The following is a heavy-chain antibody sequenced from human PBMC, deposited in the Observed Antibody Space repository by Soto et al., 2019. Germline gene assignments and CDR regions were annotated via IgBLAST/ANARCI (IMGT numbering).Heavy chain of an antibody. CDR3: VRCYGAYVNGVQRIYFDF. D-gene: IGHD4-17*01. V-gene: IGHV4-39*01. CDR1: GDSISSASYF. J-gene: IGHJ4*01. Sequence: PSETLSLTCTVSGDSISSASYFWGWIRQPPGKGLEWIGSVYFVGNSYYNPSLKSRVSISVDASKNQFSLRLSSMTAADTGVYYCVRCYGAYVNGVQRIYFDFLGQAIPVTVSS. CDR2: VYFVGNS.